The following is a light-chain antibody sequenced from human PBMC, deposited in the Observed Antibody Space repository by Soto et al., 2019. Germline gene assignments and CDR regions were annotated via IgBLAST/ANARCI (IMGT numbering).Light chain of an antibody. CDR1: QSVSSN. CDR3: QQYNNWPRT. V-gene: IGKV3-15*01. CDR2: GAS. J-gene: IGKJ1*01. Sequence: EIVMTQSPATLSVSPGERATLSCRASQSVSSNLAWYQQKPGQAPRLLIYGASTRATGIPARFSGSGSGTEFTLTISSLQSEDFAVYYCQQYNNWPRTSSQGTKVEIK.